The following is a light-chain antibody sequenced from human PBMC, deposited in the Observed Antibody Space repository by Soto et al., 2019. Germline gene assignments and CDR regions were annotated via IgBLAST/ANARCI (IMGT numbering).Light chain of an antibody. J-gene: IGKJ3*01. V-gene: IGKV1-9*01. CDR1: QGISRY. Sequence: DIQLTQSPSFLSASVGDRVTITGRARQGISRYLAWYQQKPRKAPKLLSYAASLLKSGVPSRFSGSGSVTDFTLTTSTLQPEEFATSYCQQHYSYCRNLGPGTNVYIK. CDR2: AAS. CDR3: QQHYSYCRN.